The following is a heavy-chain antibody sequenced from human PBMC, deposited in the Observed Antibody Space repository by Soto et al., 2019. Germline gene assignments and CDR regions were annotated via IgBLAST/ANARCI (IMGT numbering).Heavy chain of an antibody. CDR2: ISGDSSAI. Sequence: EVQLVESGGGLVQPGGSLRLSCAVSGFTFRSYSMNWVRQAPGKGLEWVSYISGDSSAIYYADSVKGRFTISRDNAKNSLYLQMSSLIVEDTAVYYCARDFTYAFDIWGQGTMVTVS. CDR1: GFTFRSYS. CDR3: ARDFTYAFDI. J-gene: IGHJ3*02. V-gene: IGHV3-48*01.